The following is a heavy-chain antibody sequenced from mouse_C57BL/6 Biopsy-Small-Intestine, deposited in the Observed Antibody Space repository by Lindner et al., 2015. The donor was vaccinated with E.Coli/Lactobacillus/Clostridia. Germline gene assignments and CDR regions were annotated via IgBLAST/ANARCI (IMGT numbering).Heavy chain of an antibody. Sequence: VQLQESGPELVKPGASVKISCKTSGYSFTGYYMSWVEQSPEKSLEWIGEINPSTGGTTYNQKFRAKATLTVDKSSSTAFMQLKSLTSEDSAVYYCTRSFDHGSSYKAWFAYWGQGTLVTVSA. CDR3: TRSFDHGSSYKAWFAY. CDR2: INPSTGGT. D-gene: IGHD1-1*01. V-gene: IGHV1-42*01. CDR1: GYSFTGYY. J-gene: IGHJ3*01.